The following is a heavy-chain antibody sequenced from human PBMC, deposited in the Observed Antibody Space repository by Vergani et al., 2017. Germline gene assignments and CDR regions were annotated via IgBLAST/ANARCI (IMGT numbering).Heavy chain of an antibody. Sequence: QVQLQQWGAGLLKPSETLSLTCAVYGGSFSGYYWSWIRQPPGKGREWIGEINHSGSTNYNPSLKSRVTISVDTSKNQFSLKLSSVTAADTAVYYCAREGVPAALFDPWGQGTLVTVSS. CDR3: AREGVPAALFDP. CDR1: GGSFSGYY. J-gene: IGHJ5*02. D-gene: IGHD2-2*01. CDR2: INHSGST. V-gene: IGHV4-34*01.